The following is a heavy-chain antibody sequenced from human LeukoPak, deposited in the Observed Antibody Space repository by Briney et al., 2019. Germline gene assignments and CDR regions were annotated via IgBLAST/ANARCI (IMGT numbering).Heavy chain of an antibody. CDR3: AREAYDSSGYYYQGHFDY. Sequence: GGSLRLSCAASGFTFSSYAMHWVRQAPGKGLEYVSAISSNGGSTYYANSVKGRFTISRDNSKNTLYLQMGSLRAEDMAVYYCAREAYDSSGYYYQGHFDYWGQGTLVTVSS. CDR1: GFTFSSYA. D-gene: IGHD3-22*01. J-gene: IGHJ4*02. V-gene: IGHV3-64*01. CDR2: ISSNGGST.